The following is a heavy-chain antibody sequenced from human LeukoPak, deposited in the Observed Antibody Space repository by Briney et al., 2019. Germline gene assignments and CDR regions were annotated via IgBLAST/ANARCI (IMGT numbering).Heavy chain of an antibody. CDR3: ARDGKQQLVRHAFDI. CDR1: GFTFSSYA. Sequence: PGRSLRLSCAASGFTFSSYAMHWVRQAPGKGLEWVAVISYDGSNKYYADSVKGRFTISRDNAKNSLYLQMNSLRAEDTAVYYCARDGKQQLVRHAFDIWGQGTMVTVSS. CDR2: ISYDGSNK. V-gene: IGHV3-30-3*01. J-gene: IGHJ3*02. D-gene: IGHD6-13*01.